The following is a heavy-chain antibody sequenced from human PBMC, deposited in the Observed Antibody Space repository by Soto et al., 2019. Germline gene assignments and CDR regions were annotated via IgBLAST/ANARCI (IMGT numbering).Heavy chain of an antibody. CDR1: GFTFSSYS. J-gene: IGHJ4*02. CDR2: ISSSSSYI. D-gene: IGHD6-19*01. CDR3: ARDLMYSSGLAAFDY. Sequence: EVQLVESGGGLVKPGGSLRLSCAASGFTFSSYSMNWVRQAPGKGLEWVASISSSSSYIYYADSVKGRFTISRDKAKNSLYLQMNSLRAEDTAVYYCARDLMYSSGLAAFDYWGQGTLVTVSS. V-gene: IGHV3-21*01.